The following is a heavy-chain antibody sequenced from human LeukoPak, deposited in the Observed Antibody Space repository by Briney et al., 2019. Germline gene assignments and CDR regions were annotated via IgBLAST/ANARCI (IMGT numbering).Heavy chain of an antibody. D-gene: IGHD5-24*01. Sequence: SETLSLTCTVSGGSISSYYWSWIRQPPGKGLEWIGYIYYSGSTNYNPSLKSRVTISVDTSKNQFSLKLGSVTAADTAVYYCARHSRDGYNYDYWGQGTLVTVSS. CDR1: GGSISSYY. CDR3: ARHSRDGYNYDY. CDR2: IYYSGST. V-gene: IGHV4-59*08. J-gene: IGHJ4*02.